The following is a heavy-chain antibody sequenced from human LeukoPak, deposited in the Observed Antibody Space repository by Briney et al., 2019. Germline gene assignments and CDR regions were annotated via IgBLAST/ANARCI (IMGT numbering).Heavy chain of an antibody. Sequence: PGGSLRLSCAASGFTFSTYWMHWVRQAPGKGPEWVSYISHSGDIEYYADSVRGRFTISRDNAKNSLFLQMNSLRAEDTAVYYCVRLGGASGQYFQHWGQGTLVTVSS. CDR3: VRLGGASGQYFQH. CDR2: ISHSGDIE. V-gene: IGHV3-48*04. CDR1: GFTFSTYW. D-gene: IGHD1-26*01. J-gene: IGHJ1*01.